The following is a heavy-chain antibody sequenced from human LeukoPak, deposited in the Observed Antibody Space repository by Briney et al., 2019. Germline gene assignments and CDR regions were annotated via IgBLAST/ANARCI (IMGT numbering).Heavy chain of an antibody. V-gene: IGHV1-18*01. CDR1: GYTFTSYG. CDR3: ARVYSYDILTGYPDAFDI. D-gene: IGHD3-9*01. J-gene: IGHJ3*02. CDR2: ISAYNGNT. Sequence: ASVKVSCKASGYTFTSYGIGWVRQAPGQGLEWMGWISAYNGNTNYEQKLQGRVTMTTDTSTSTAYLELRSLRSDDTAVYSCARVYSYDILTGYPDAFDIWGQGTMVTVSS.